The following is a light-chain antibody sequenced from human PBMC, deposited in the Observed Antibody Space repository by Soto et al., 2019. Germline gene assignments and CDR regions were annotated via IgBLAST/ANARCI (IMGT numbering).Light chain of an antibody. J-gene: IGKJ2*03. CDR2: EAS. CDR1: QSISKW. CDR3: QQYNKYNMYS. V-gene: IGKV1-5*03. Sequence: DIQMTQSPSTLSASVGDRVTITCRASQSISKWLAWYQQKPGKAPKLLIYEASTLESGAPSRFSGSGSGTEFTLTINSLQPDDFATYYCQQYNKYNMYSFGQGTKLEIK.